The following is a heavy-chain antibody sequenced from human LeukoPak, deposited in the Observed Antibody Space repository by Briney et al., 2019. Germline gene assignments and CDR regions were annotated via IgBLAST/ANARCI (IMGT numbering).Heavy chain of an antibody. D-gene: IGHD2-15*01. CDR1: GFTFSNYA. CDR3: AKGDIVVVAASNDY. CDR2: LSGSGGST. Sequence: GGSLRLSCAASGFTFSNYAMSWVRQAPGKGLEWVPALSGSGGSTYYADSVKGRFTISRDNSKNTLYLQMNSLRAEDTAVYYCAKGDIVVVAASNDYWGQGTLVTVSS. V-gene: IGHV3-23*01. J-gene: IGHJ4*02.